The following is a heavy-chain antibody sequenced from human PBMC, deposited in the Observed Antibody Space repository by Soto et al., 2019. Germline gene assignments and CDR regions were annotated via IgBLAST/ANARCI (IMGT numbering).Heavy chain of an antibody. CDR2: IRFDGSTA. J-gene: IGHJ4*02. CDR1: GFVFRTFR. D-gene: IGHD3-9*01. Sequence: LRLSCEASGFVFRTFRMHWVRRAPGKGLEWLATIRFDGSTARYAESVRGRFKISRDNSMNTLYLQLDRLRVEDTAVYYCVRDRPNTESLTGYFDTWGQGTPVTVSS. CDR3: VRDRPNTESLTGYFDT. V-gene: IGHV3-33*01.